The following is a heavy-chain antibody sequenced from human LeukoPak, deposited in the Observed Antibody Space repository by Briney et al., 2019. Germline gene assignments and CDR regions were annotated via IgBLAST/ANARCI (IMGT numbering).Heavy chain of an antibody. J-gene: IGHJ5*02. CDR1: GFTFSSYA. V-gene: IGHV3-23*01. CDR2: ISGSGGST. Sequence: GGSLRLSCAASGFTFSSYAMSWVRQAPGKGLEWVSAISGSGGSTYYADSVKGRFTISRDNSKNTVYLQMNSLRAEDTAVYYWPKRGRGERRYNWIDPWGQGTPVTVSS. D-gene: IGHD1-1*01. CDR3: PKRGRGERRYNWIDP.